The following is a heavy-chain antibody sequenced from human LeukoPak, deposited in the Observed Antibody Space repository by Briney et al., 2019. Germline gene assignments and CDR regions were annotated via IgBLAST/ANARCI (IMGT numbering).Heavy chain of an antibody. CDR2: INTNTGNP. Sequence: GASVKVSCKASGYTFTSYAMNWVRQAPGQGLEWMGWINTNTGNPTYAQGFTGRFVFSLDTSVSTAYLQISSLKAEDTAVYYCARVLYRYGCSGGSCYGGGNNWFDPWGQGTLVTVSS. CDR1: GYTFTSYA. D-gene: IGHD2-15*01. V-gene: IGHV7-4-1*02. CDR3: ARVLYRYGCSGGSCYGGGNNWFDP. J-gene: IGHJ5*02.